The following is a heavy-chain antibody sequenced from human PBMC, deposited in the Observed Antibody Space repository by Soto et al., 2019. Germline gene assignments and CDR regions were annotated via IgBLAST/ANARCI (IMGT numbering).Heavy chain of an antibody. D-gene: IGHD3-3*01. Sequence: GGSLRLSCAASGFTFSNYAMTWVRQAPGKGLEWVSSISGSGSTIYYADSVKGRFTISRDNSKNSLYLQMNSLRDEDTAVYYCARDLKVFGVVIIYYYYGMDVWGQGTTVTVSS. J-gene: IGHJ6*02. CDR2: ISGSGSTI. V-gene: IGHV3-48*02. CDR3: ARDLKVFGVVIIYYYYGMDV. CDR1: GFTFSNYA.